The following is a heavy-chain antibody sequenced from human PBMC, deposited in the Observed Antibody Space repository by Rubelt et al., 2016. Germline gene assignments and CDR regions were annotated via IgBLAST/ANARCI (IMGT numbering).Heavy chain of an antibody. V-gene: IGHV3-15*01. Sequence: SLRLSCAASGFTFSNAWMSWVRQAPGKGLEWVGRIISKTDGGTTAYAAPVKGRFTISRDDSKNTLYLQMNSLKTADTAVYYCTTDRYYYDSSGFPWFDPWGQGTLVTVSS. CDR2: IISKTDGGTT. CDR3: TTDRYYYDSSGFPWFDP. CDR1: GFTFSNAW. J-gene: IGHJ5*02. D-gene: IGHD3-22*01.